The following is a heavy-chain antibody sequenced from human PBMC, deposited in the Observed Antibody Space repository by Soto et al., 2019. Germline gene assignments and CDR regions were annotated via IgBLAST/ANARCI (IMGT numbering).Heavy chain of an antibody. Sequence: QLVQSGAEVKEPGASVKVSCKASGYIFTGYYMHWVRQAPGHGPEWMGWINPDSGGTSYAQKFQGWVTMTRDTPTSTAYMELSRLKSDDTAVYFCARAVSNSWFARFDSWGQGTLVTVSS. V-gene: IGHV1-2*04. D-gene: IGHD6-19*01. CDR2: INPDSGGT. J-gene: IGHJ4*02. CDR1: GYIFTGYY. CDR3: ARAVSNSWFARFDS.